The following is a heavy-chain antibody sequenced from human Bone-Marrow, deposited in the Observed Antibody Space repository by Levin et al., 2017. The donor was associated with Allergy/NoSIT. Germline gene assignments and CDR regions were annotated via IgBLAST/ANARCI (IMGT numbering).Heavy chain of an antibody. CDR2: INPNSGGT. V-gene: IGHV1-2*02. Sequence: ASVKVSCKASGYSFTAYYIHWVRKAPGQGFEGMGWINPNSGGTNYAEKFQGRVTMTRDTSITTAYMELNRLTSDDTAAYFCARDRNHALAVTAEDHWGQGTLVTVSS. D-gene: IGHD2-21*02. J-gene: IGHJ4*02. CDR1: GYSFTAYY. CDR3: ARDRNHALAVTAEDH.